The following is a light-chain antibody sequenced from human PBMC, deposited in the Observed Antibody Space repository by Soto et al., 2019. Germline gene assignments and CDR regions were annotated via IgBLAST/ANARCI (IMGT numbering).Light chain of an antibody. CDR3: SSYANRAAPYV. Sequence: SVLTQPSSGSGSPGQSITISCTGTSSDVGGYNYVSWYQQHPGKAPKLIIHDVTDRPSGVSNRFSGSKSGNTASLTISGLQAEDEADYYCSSYANRAAPYVFGTGTKVTVL. J-gene: IGLJ1*01. CDR1: SSDVGGYNY. CDR2: DVT. V-gene: IGLV2-14*03.